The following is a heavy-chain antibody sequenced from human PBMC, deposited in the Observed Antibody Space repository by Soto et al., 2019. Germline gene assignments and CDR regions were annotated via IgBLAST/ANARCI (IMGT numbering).Heavy chain of an antibody. CDR1: GGSISSDGYY. Sequence: QVQLQESGPGLVKPSQTLSLTCTVSGGSISSDGYYWSWIRQHPGKGLEWIGYIYYSGGTYYNPSLKSRVPISVDTSKNQFFLKLSSVTAADTAVYYCARRSYHYGLDVWGQGTTVTVFS. V-gene: IGHV4-31*03. CDR3: ARRSYHYGLDV. CDR2: IYYSGGT. D-gene: IGHD3-16*01. J-gene: IGHJ6*02.